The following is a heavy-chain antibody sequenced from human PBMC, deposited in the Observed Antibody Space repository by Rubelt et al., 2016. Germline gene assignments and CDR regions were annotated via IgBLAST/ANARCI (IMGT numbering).Heavy chain of an antibody. D-gene: IGHD3-3*01. CDR3: VRGGGFYFDY. J-gene: IGHJ4*02. Sequence: QVQLQQWGAGLLKPSETLSLTCAVYGGSFSGYYWSWIRQPPGKGLEWVSAISGSGGSTYYADSVKGRFTISSANAKNALYLQMNRLRAEDTAVYYCVRGGGFYFDYWGQGTLVTVSS. CDR2: ISGSGGST. CDR1: GGSFSGYY. V-gene: IGHV3-11*04.